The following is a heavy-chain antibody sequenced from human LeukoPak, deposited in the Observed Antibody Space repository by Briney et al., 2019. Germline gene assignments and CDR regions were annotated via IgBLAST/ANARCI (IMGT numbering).Heavy chain of an antibody. J-gene: IGHJ4*02. V-gene: IGHV4-39*07. CDR3: ARGLKTHYYDSSGYVDY. Sequence: SETLSLTCAVSGGSVSSPNDYWGWIRQPPGKGLEWIANIYYTGSTYYNPSLKSRVTISVDTSKNQFSLKLSSVTAADTAVYYCARGLKTHYYDSSGYVDYWGQGTLVTVSS. CDR1: GGSVSSPNDY. CDR2: IYYTGST. D-gene: IGHD3-22*01.